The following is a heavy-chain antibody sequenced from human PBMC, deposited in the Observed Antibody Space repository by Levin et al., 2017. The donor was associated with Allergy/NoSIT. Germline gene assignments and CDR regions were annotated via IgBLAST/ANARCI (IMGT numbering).Heavy chain of an antibody. CDR3: ARDIVVVPAAMEGNEFDY. CDR1: GFTFSSYA. Sequence: LSLTCAASGFTFSSYAMHWVRQAPGKGLEWVAVISYDGSNKYYADSVKGRFTISRDNSKNTLYLQMNSLRAEDTAVYYCARDIVVVPAAMEGNEFDYWGQGTLVTVSS. CDR2: ISYDGSNK. D-gene: IGHD2-2*01. V-gene: IGHV3-30-3*01. J-gene: IGHJ4*02.